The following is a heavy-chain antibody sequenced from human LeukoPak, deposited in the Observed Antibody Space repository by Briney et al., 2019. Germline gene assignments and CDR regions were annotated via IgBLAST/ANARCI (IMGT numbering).Heavy chain of an antibody. J-gene: IGHJ2*01. Sequence: QPGGSLRLSCAASGFTFSSYAMSWVRQAPGKGLECISGFSGSGGSTYYEDSVKGRFTISRDSSKNTLYLQMSSLRDEDTAVYYCAKNNDYGGSYWYFDLWGRGTLVTVSS. D-gene: IGHD4-23*01. CDR2: FSGSGGST. V-gene: IGHV3-23*01. CDR1: GFTFSSYA. CDR3: AKNNDYGGSYWYFDL.